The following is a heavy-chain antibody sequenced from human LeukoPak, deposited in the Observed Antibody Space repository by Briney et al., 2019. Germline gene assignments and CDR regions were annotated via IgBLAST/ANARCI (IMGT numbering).Heavy chain of an antibody. Sequence: PSETLSLTCTVSGGSISSYYLTWIRQPPGKGLEWIGNIYNSGSTNYNPSLKSRVTISIDTSKNQFSLKLNSVAAADTAVYYCARLVSVYWYFDLWGRGTLVTVSS. CDR2: IYNSGST. CDR3: ARLVSVYWYFDL. D-gene: IGHD6-19*01. V-gene: IGHV4-59*01. J-gene: IGHJ2*01. CDR1: GGSISSYY.